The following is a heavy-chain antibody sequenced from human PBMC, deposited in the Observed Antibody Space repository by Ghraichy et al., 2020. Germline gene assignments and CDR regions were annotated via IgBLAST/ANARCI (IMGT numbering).Heavy chain of an antibody. D-gene: IGHD3-10*01. CDR3: ARGITMVRGPTGHYYAMDV. J-gene: IGHJ6*02. V-gene: IGHV1-69*13. CDR1: GGTFNNFA. Sequence: SVKVSCKASGGTFNNFAITWVRQAPGQGLEWMGWIIPIFDTPNYAQKFQGRVTITADESTSTVYMELSSLRSEDTAFYYCARGITMVRGPTGHYYAMDVWGQGTSVTVSS. CDR2: IIPIFDTP.